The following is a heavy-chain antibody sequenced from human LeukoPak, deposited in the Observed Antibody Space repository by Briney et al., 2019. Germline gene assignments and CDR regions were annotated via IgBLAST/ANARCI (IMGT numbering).Heavy chain of an antibody. D-gene: IGHD3-22*01. CDR2: IDTNTGNP. Sequence: GALVKVSCKGSGYTFTKYAISWVRQAPGQGLEYMGWIDTNTGNPTYAQGFTGRFVFSLDTSVSTAYLQISSLKAEDSAIYFCANCYDSSGFFAYWGQGTLVTVSS. CDR1: GYTFTKYA. J-gene: IGHJ4*02. V-gene: IGHV7-4-1*02. CDR3: ANCYDSSGFFAY.